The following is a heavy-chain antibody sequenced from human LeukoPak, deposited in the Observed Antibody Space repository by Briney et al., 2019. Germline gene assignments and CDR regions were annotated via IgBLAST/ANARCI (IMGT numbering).Heavy chain of an antibody. CDR1: GGSISSSNW. CDR3: AMSRPYQHNWFDP. Sequence: ISAVAGGSISSSNWWSWVRQPPGKGLEWIGQIYHSGSTNYNPSLKSRVTISVDKSKNQFSLKLTSVTAADTAVYYCAMSRPYQHNWFDPWGQGILVIVSS. CDR2: IYHSGST. J-gene: IGHJ5*02. D-gene: IGHD2-2*01. V-gene: IGHV4-4*02.